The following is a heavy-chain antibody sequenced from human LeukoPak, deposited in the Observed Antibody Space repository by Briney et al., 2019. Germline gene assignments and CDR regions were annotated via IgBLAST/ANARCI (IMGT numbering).Heavy chain of an antibody. CDR3: ARRGLSTAYFDY. V-gene: IGHV5-51*01. CDR2: IYPGDSDT. CDR1: GYSFTTYW. D-gene: IGHD4-17*01. J-gene: IGHJ4*02. Sequence: GESLKISCKGSGYSFTTYWIGWVRQMPGKGPEWMGIIYPGDSDTRYSPAFQGQVTISADKSINTAYTQWSSLKASDTAMYYCARRGLSTAYFDYWGPGTLVTVSS.